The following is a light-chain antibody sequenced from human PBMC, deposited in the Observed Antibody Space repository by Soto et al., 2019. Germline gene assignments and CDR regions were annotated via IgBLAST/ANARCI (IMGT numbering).Light chain of an antibody. Sequence: EIVLTQSPATLSLSPGERATLSCRASQSVSSYLAWYQQKPGQAPRLLIYDASNRATGIPARFGGSGSGTDFTLTISRVEPEDFAVFYCQHYGSSPLTFGGGTKVDIK. CDR3: QHYGSSPLT. V-gene: IGKV3-11*01. J-gene: IGKJ4*01. CDR2: DAS. CDR1: QSVSSY.